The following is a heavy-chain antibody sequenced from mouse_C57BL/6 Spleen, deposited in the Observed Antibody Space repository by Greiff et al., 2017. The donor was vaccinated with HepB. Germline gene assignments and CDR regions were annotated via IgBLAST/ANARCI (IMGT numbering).Heavy chain of an antibody. Sequence: EVQLQQSGPELVKPGASVKISCKASGYSFTGYYMNWVKQSPEKSLEWIGEINPSTGGTTYNQKFKAKATLTVDKSSSTAYMQLKSLTSEDSAVYYCARRANSYFDYWGQGTTLTVSS. D-gene: IGHD4-1*01. CDR3: ARRANSYFDY. CDR1: GYSFTGYY. J-gene: IGHJ2*01. CDR2: INPSTGGT. V-gene: IGHV1-42*01.